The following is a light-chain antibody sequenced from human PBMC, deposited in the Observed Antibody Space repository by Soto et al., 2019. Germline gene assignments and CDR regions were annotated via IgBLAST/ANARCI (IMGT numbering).Light chain of an antibody. CDR1: PICSSSY. V-gene: IGKV3-20*01. CDR3: QHYGSPSWT. Sequence: EILLTQSPGTLSLSPGSRSTRSWMAIPICSSSYLAWYQQKPGQAHRLLIFGAYSRATGIPDKFSGSGSGTDFTLTISRMEPDDFAVYYCQHYGSPSWTFGQGTKVDIK. J-gene: IGKJ1*01. CDR2: GAY.